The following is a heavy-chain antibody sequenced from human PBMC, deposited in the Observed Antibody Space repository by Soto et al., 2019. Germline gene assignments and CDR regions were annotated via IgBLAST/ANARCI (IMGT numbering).Heavy chain of an antibody. CDR1: GYTFTDYY. D-gene: IGHD2-2*01. CDR2: INPNNGAT. Sequence: QVQLVQSGAEVKRPGASVKVSCKASGYTFTDYYMHWVRQAPGQGLEWMAWINPNNGATNYAQKFQGRVTMTRDTSISTAYMELSSLRSDDTAVYYCASPRRLLWEGGDYYYGMDVWGQGTTVTVSS. CDR3: ASPRRLLWEGGDYYYGMDV. V-gene: IGHV1-2*02. J-gene: IGHJ6*02.